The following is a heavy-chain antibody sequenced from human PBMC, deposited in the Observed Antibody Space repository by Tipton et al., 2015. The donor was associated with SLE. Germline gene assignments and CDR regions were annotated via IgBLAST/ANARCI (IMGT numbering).Heavy chain of an antibody. CDR2: IYHSEST. CDR1: GGSFSGSY. Sequence: GLVKHSETLSLTCGVYGGSFSGSYWGWIRQPPRRGLEWIGNIYHSESTYYNPSLKSRVTISVDTSKNQVSLNLNSVTAADTAVYYCARHRDGACCDAFDIWGQGTMVTVSS. D-gene: IGHD2-21*02. V-gene: IGHV4-34*11. CDR3: ARHRDGACCDAFDI. J-gene: IGHJ3*02.